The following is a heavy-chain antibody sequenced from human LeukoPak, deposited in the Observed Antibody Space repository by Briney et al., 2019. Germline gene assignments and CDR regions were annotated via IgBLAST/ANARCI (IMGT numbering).Heavy chain of an antibody. Sequence: PGGSLRLSCAASGFTFSSYSMNWVRQAPGKGLEWVSSISRSSSYIYYADSVKGRFTISRDNAKNSLYLQMNSLRAEDTAVYYCARDSGSDYWGQGTLVTVSS. J-gene: IGHJ4*02. CDR3: ARDSGSDY. CDR2: ISRSSSYI. V-gene: IGHV3-21*01. CDR1: GFTFSSYS. D-gene: IGHD1-26*01.